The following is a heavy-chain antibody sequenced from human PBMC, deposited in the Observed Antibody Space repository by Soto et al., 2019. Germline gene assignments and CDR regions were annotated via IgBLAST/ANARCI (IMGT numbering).Heavy chain of an antibody. CDR2: ISPSSSLL. V-gene: IGHV3-21*06. CDR3: ARVGTDYGSGSPYYSDS. CDR1: GFSFRSYY. J-gene: IGHJ4*02. D-gene: IGHD3-10*01. Sequence: GGSLRLSCAASGFSFRSYYMNWVRQAPGRGLEWVSSISPSSSLLSYADSLKGRFTISRDNAKSSVHLQMNSLRAEDTAVYYCARVGTDYGSGSPYYSDSWGQGILVTVSS.